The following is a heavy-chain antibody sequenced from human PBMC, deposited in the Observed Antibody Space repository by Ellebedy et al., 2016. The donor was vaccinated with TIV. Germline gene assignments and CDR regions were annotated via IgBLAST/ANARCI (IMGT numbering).Heavy chain of an antibody. D-gene: IGHD2-21*01. Sequence: GESLKISCAASGFTFSNYAMSWVRQAPGKGLEWVSAITGSGVSTYYADSLKGRFTVSIDNSKNTLYLQMNSLRGEDTAVYYCPKQSVVGPSSCFDSWGQGTLVTVYS. CDR2: ITGSGVST. CDR1: GFTFSNYA. CDR3: PKQSVVGPSSCFDS. V-gene: IGHV3-23*01. J-gene: IGHJ4*02.